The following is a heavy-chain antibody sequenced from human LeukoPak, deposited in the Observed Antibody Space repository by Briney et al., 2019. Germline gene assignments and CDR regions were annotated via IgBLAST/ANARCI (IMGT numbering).Heavy chain of an antibody. Sequence: SVKVSCKASGGTFSSYAISWVRQAPGQGLEWMGGIIPIFGTANYAQKFQGRVTITADESTSTAYMELSSLRSEDTAVYYCAREKDIVVVPAALDAFDIWGQGTMVTVSS. CDR2: IIPIFGTA. CDR1: GGTFSSYA. D-gene: IGHD2-2*01. J-gene: IGHJ3*02. V-gene: IGHV1-69*13. CDR3: AREKDIVVVPAALDAFDI.